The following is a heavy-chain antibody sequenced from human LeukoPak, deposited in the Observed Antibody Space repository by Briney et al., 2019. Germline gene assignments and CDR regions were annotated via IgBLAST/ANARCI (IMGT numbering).Heavy chain of an antibody. Sequence: PGGSLRLSCAASGFTFSSYAMSWVRHAAGKGLELVSAISGRGGSTYYADSVKGRFTISRDNSKNTLYLQMNRLRAEDTAVYYCAKVPGFQGRGVPIDYWGQGTLVTVSS. V-gene: IGHV3-23*01. D-gene: IGHD3-10*01. CDR1: GFTFSSYA. J-gene: IGHJ4*02. CDR3: AKVPGFQGRGVPIDY. CDR2: ISGRGGST.